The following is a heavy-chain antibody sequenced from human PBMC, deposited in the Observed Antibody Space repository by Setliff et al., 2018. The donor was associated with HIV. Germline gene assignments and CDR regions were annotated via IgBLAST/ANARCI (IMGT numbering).Heavy chain of an antibody. CDR2: IIHSGST. CDR1: GGSISSHY. CDR3: ARRSGWSLDY. D-gene: IGHD6-19*01. Sequence: LSLTCTVSGGSISSHYWSWIRQPPGKGLEWIGEIIHSGSTNYNPSLKSRVTISVDTSKNQFSLKLSSVTAADTAVYYCARRSGWSLDYWGQGTLVTVSS. V-gene: IGHV4-34*12. J-gene: IGHJ4*02.